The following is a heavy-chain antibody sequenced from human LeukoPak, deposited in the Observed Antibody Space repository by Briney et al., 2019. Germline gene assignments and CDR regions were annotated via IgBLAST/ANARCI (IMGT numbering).Heavy chain of an antibody. D-gene: IGHD3-22*01. CDR2: IKSDGNT. CDR1: GFTFSSYW. J-gene: IGHJ1*01. V-gene: IGHV3-74*01. CDR3: ARAPSESGGYYPEYFRH. Sequence: PGGSLRLSCAASGFTFSSYWMHWVRHAPWKGLVWVSRIKSDGNTNYADSVKGRFTISRDNAKNTVSLQMNSLRAEDTGVYYCARAPSESGGYYPEYFRHWGQGTLVTVSS.